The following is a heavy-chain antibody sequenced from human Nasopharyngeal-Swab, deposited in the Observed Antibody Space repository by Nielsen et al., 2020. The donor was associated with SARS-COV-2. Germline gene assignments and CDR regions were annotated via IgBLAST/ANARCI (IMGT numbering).Heavy chain of an antibody. CDR1: GFTFSSYA. CDR3: AKPTGPYYDFWSGYYSFDY. V-gene: IGHV3-23*01. CDR2: ISGSGGST. Sequence: GSLKISCPASGFTFSSYAMSWVRQAPGKGLEWVSAISGSGGSTYCADSVKGRFTISRDNSKNTLYLQMNSLRAEDTAIYYCAKPTGPYYDFWSGYYSFDYWGQGTLVTVSS. D-gene: IGHD3-3*01. J-gene: IGHJ4*02.